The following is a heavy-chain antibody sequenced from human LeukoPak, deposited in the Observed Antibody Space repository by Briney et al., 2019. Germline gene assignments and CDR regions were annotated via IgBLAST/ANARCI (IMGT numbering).Heavy chain of an antibody. D-gene: IGHD3-22*01. J-gene: IGHJ6*03. Sequence: SQTLSLTCTVSGGSISSSDYYWSWIRQPPGKGLEWIGYIFYSGSTYYNTSLKSRVSISFDTSKNQFSLRLSSVTAADTAVYYCARDVAYYDNTGHPIGYMDVWGKGTTVTVSS. CDR1: GGSISSSDYY. V-gene: IGHV4-30-4*01. CDR3: ARDVAYYDNTGHPIGYMDV. CDR2: IFYSGST.